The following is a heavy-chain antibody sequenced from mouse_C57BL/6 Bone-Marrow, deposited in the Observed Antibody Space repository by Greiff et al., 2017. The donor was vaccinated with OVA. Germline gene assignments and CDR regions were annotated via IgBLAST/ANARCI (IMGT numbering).Heavy chain of an antibody. CDR2: IYPRSGNT. CDR3: ARLWLYGFLFDY. Sequence: QVQLQQSGAELARPGASVKLSCKASGYTFTSYGISWVKQRTGQGLEWIGEIYPRSGNTYYNEKFKGKATLTADKSSSTAYMELRSLTSEDSAVYFCARLWLYGFLFDYWGQGTTLTVSS. J-gene: IGHJ2*01. D-gene: IGHD1-1*01. V-gene: IGHV1-81*01. CDR1: GYTFTSYG.